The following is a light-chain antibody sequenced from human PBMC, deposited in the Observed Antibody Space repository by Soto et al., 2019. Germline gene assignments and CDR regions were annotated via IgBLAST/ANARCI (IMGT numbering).Light chain of an antibody. CDR1: QGISSY. V-gene: IGKV1-8*01. CDR2: AAS. Sequence: AIRMTQSPSSFSASTGDRVTITCRASQGISSYLAWYQQKPGKAPKLLIYAASTLQSGVPSRFSGSRSGTDFTRTLSCLQSEDFATYYCQQYYRYPRTFGQGTKLEIK. CDR3: QQYYRYPRT. J-gene: IGKJ2*01.